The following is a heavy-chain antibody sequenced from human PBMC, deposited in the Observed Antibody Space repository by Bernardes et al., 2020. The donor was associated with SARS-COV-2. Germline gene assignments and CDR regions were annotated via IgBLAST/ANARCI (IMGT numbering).Heavy chain of an antibody. CDR3: ASEVTPYYGMDV. CDR1: GFTFSSYA. J-gene: IGHJ6*02. V-gene: IGHV3-30-3*01. Sequence: GGSLRLSCAASGFTFSSYAMHWVRQAPGKGLEWVAVISYDGSNKYFADSVKGRFTISRDNSKNTLYLQMNSLRAEDTAVYYCASEVTPYYGMDVWGQGTTVTVSS. D-gene: IGHD4-4*01. CDR2: ISYDGSNK.